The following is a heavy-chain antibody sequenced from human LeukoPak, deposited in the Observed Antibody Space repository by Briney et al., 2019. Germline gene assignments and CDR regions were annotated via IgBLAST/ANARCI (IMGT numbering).Heavy chain of an antibody. D-gene: IGHD3-3*01. CDR2: INTDGSST. Sequence: GGSLRLSCAASGFTFSSYWMHWVRQAPGKGLVWVSRINTDGSSTSYADSVKGRFTISRNNAKNTLYLQMNSLRAEDTAVYYCARDWGITIFGVGKGWFDPWGQGTLVTVSS. CDR3: ARDWGITIFGVGKGWFDP. CDR1: GFTFSSYW. V-gene: IGHV3-74*01. J-gene: IGHJ5*02.